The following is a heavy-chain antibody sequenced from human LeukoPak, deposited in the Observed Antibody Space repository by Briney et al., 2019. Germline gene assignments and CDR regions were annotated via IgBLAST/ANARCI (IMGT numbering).Heavy chain of an antibody. CDR1: GFTFSSYS. Sequence: GVSLRLSCAASGFTFSSYSMNWVRQGPGKGLEWVSYISSSSTIDYADSVKGRFTISRDNAKNSLYLQMNSLRAEDTAVYYCARDKNERWFGEGSFDYWGQGTLVTVSS. J-gene: IGHJ4*02. CDR2: ISSSSTI. CDR3: ARDKNERWFGEGSFDY. D-gene: IGHD3-10*01. V-gene: IGHV3-48*01.